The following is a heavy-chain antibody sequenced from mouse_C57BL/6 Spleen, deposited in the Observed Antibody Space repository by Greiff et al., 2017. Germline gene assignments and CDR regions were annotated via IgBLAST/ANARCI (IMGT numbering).Heavy chain of an antibody. J-gene: IGHJ3*01. Sequence: EVQLQQSGPGMVKPSQSLSLTCTVTGYSITSGYDWHWIRHFPGNKLEWMGYISYSGSTNYNPSLKSRISITHDTSKNHFFLKLNSVTTEDTATYYCARGSSYGFAYWGQGTLVTVSA. CDR2: ISYSGST. V-gene: IGHV3-1*01. D-gene: IGHD1-1*01. CDR1: GYSITSGYD. CDR3: ARGSSYGFAY.